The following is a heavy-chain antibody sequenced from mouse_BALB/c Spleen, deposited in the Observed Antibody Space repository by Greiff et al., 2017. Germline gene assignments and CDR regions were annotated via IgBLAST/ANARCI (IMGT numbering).Heavy chain of an antibody. J-gene: IGHJ4*01. CDR3: ARRDGNYDYYAMDY. CDR2: ISSGGST. V-gene: IGHV5-6-5*01. CDR1: GFTFSSYA. Sequence: DVQLVESGGGLVKPGGSLKLSCAASGFTFSSYAMSWVRQTPEKRLEWVASISSGGSTYYPDSVKGRFTISRDNARNILYLQMSSLRSEDTAMYYCARRDGNYDYYAMDYWGQGTSVTVSS. D-gene: IGHD2-1*01.